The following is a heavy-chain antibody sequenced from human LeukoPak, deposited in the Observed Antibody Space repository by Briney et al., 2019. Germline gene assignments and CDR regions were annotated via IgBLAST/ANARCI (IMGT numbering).Heavy chain of an antibody. D-gene: IGHD2-2*01. Sequence: ASVQVSCKASGGTFSSYAISWVRQAPGQRLEWMGGIIPVFGTANYAQKFQGRVTITADESTSTAYMELSSLRSEDTAVYYCARVNVVVPAAMRGWYFDLWGRGTLVTVSS. CDR1: GGTFSSYA. CDR2: IIPVFGTA. J-gene: IGHJ2*01. V-gene: IGHV1-69*01. CDR3: ARVNVVVPAAMRGWYFDL.